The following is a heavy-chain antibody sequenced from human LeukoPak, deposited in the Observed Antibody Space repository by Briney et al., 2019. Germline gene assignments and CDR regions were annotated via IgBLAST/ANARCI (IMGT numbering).Heavy chain of an antibody. CDR2: IYHSGST. CDR3: AVGGVYLRGGAEAFDI. J-gene: IGHJ3*02. V-gene: IGHV4-4*02. Sequence: SETLSLTCAVSGGSISSSSWWSWVRQPPGKGLEWIGEIYHSGSTNYNPSLKSRVTISVDKSKNQFSLKLSSVTAADTAVYYCAVGGVYLRGGAEAFDIWGQGTMVTVS. D-gene: IGHD3-10*01. CDR1: GGSISSSSW.